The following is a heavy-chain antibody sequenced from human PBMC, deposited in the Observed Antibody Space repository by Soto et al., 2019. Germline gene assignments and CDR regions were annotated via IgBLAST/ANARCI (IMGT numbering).Heavy chain of an antibody. J-gene: IGHJ5*02. CDR1: GGSISSSSYY. D-gene: IGHD5-12*01. CDR2: IYYSGST. Sequence: QLQLQESGPGLVKPSETLSLTCTVSGGSISSSSYYWGWIRQPPGQTLEWIGTIYYSGSTRYNPSLKSRVTTSVDTSKNQCSLRLSPVTAADTAVYYCARLGLVIVATGPTNWFDAWGQGTLVTVSS. V-gene: IGHV4-39*01. CDR3: ARLGLVIVATGPTNWFDA.